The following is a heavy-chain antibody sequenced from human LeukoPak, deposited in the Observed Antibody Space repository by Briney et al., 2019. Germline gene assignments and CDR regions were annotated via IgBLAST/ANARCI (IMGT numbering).Heavy chain of an antibody. Sequence: GSLRLSCAASGLTLSSYWMHWVRQASGKGLVWVSHINTDGTATTYADSVRGRFTISRDNAKNTLYLQMNSLRAEDTAVYYCVRDSNLSFDYWGQGALVTVSS. J-gene: IGHJ4*02. CDR3: VRDSNLSFDY. D-gene: IGHD1-14*01. V-gene: IGHV3-74*01. CDR2: INTDGTAT. CDR1: GLTLSSYW.